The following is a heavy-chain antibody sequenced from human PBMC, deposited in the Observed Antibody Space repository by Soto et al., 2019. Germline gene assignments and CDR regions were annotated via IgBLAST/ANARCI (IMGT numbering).Heavy chain of an antibody. CDR3: ATSSSGWPDWFDP. J-gene: IGHJ5*02. D-gene: IGHD6-19*01. V-gene: IGHV4-30-2*06. CDR1: GGSFRDDGYS. CDR2: IFHSGST. Sequence: SETLSLTCTVSGGSFRDDGYSWKWIRQSPGKGLEWIGCIFHSGSTLYSPSLKSRVSMSLDVSKNQFSLALTSVTAADTAVYYCATSSSGWPDWFDPWSPGSLVTVSS.